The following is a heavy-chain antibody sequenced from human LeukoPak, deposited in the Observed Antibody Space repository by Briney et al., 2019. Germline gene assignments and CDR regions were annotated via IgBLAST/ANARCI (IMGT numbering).Heavy chain of an antibody. J-gene: IGHJ6*03. CDR3: ARDDSTSIAARREFDYYYYYMDV. V-gene: IGHV4-61*02. CDR2: IYTSGST. CDR1: GGSISSGSYY. D-gene: IGHD6-6*01. Sequence: PSETLSLTCTVSGGSISSGSYYWSWIRQPAGKGLEWIGRIYTSGSTNYNPSLKSRVTISVDTSKNQFSLKLSSVTAADTAVYYCARDDSTSIAARREFDYYYYYMDVWGKGTTVTVSS.